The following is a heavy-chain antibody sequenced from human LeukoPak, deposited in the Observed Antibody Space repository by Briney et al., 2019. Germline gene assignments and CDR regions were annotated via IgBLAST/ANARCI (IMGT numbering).Heavy chain of an antibody. CDR2: IYHSGGT. CDR1: GGSIGSSHW. CDR3: ARSRYGDLDY. V-gene: IGHV4-4*02. Sequence: SETLSLTCAVSGGSIGSSHWWSWVRQPPGKGLEWIGEIYHSGGTNYNPSLKSRVTISVDRSKNQFSLNLSSVTAADTAVYYCARSRYGDLDYWGQGTLVTVSS. D-gene: IGHD4-17*01. J-gene: IGHJ4*02.